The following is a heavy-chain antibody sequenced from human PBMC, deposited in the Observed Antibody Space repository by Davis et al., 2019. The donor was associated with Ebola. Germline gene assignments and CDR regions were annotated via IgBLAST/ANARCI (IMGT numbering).Heavy chain of an antibody. CDR1: GYTFTRYA. CDR2: INTGDGNT. V-gene: IGHV1-3*04. J-gene: IGHJ4*02. Sequence: ASVKVSCKASGYTFTRYAMHWVRQAPGQRLEWMGWINTGDGNTEYSQKFQGRVTITRDTSASTAYMELSSLRSEDTAVYYCARLHSSGHDWWGQGTLVTVSS. CDR3: ARLHSSGHDW. D-gene: IGHD6-19*01.